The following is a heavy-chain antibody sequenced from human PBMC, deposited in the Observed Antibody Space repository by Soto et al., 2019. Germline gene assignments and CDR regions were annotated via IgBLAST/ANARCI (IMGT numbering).Heavy chain of an antibody. J-gene: IGHJ6*03. CDR1: GFTFSNAW. CDR3: TTDAATVTTSPHYYYYYMDV. D-gene: IGHD4-4*01. V-gene: IGHV3-15*01. Sequence: GGSLRLSCAASGFTFSNAWMSWVRQAPGKGLEWVGRIKSKTDGGTTDYAAPVKGRFTISRDDSKNTLYLQMNSLKTEDTAVYYCTTDAATVTTSPHYYYYYMDVWGKGTTVTVSS. CDR2: IKSKTDGGTT.